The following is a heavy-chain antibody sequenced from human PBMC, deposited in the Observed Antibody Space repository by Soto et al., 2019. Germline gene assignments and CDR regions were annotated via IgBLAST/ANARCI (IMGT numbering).Heavy chain of an antibody. CDR3: ARGTIWFGELSNDAFDI. CDR1: GFTFSSYG. D-gene: IGHD3-10*01. V-gene: IGHV3-33*01. Sequence: QVQLVESGGGVVQPGRSLRLSCAASGFTFSSYGMHWVRQAPGKGLEWVAVIWYDGSNKYYADSVKGRFTISRDNSKNXXYLQMNSLRAEDTAVYYCARGTIWFGELSNDAFDIWGQGTMVTVSS. CDR2: IWYDGSNK. J-gene: IGHJ3*02.